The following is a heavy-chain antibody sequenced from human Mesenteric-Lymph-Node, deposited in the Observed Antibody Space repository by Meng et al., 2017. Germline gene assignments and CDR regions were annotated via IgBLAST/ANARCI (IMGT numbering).Heavy chain of an antibody. CDR2: IFHDGST. Sequence: QVQLQQRGAGLLKPTETQPLTCGVYGASFSANYWGWVRQAPGKGLEWVGEIFHDGSTNYNPSLKSRLTISVDTSRNQFSLKMTSVTAADTAVYYCASARWDHWGQGTLVTVSS. D-gene: IGHD4-23*01. CDR1: GASFSANY. V-gene: IGHV4-34*12. CDR3: ASARWDH. J-gene: IGHJ4*02.